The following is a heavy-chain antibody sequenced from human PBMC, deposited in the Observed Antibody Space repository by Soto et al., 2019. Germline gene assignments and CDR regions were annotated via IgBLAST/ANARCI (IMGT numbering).Heavy chain of an antibody. D-gene: IGHD5-12*01. J-gene: IGHJ6*03. V-gene: IGHV1-2*02. Sequence: VQLVQSGAEVKKPGASVKVSCKTSGDSFNDYYIHWVQQAPGQGLEWMGWINPNGGVTKYAQKFRGRVTVTRDTSIRTVYMELSSLRSDDTAVYYCARESGGATATLDYYYFYMDVWGKGTTVTVSS. CDR2: INPNGGVT. CDR1: GDSFNDYY. CDR3: ARESGGATATLDYYYFYMDV.